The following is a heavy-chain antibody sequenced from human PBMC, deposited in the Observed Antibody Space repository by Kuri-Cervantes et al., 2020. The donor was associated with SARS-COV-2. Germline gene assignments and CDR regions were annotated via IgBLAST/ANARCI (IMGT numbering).Heavy chain of an antibody. CDR1: GYSFTSYW. CDR2: IYPGDSDT. J-gene: IGHJ3*02. Sequence: GESLKISCKGSGYSFTSYWIGWVRQMPGKGLEWMGIIYPGDSDTRYSPPFQGQVTISADKSISTAYLQWSSLKASDTAMYYCASTIGRYSSSWYAFDIWGQGTMVTVSS. CDR3: ASTIGRYSSSWYAFDI. D-gene: IGHD6-13*01. V-gene: IGHV5-51*01.